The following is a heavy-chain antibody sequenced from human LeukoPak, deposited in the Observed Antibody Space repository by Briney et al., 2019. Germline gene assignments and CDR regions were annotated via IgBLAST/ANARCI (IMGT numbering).Heavy chain of an antibody. CDR2: IKQDGSEK. J-gene: IGHJ3*02. D-gene: IGHD1-1*01. CDR1: GFTFSSYW. CDR3: ARDFSTKLRQGVKAFDI. V-gene: IGHV3-7*01. Sequence: GGSLRLSCAASGFTFSSYWMSWVRQAPGKGLEWVANIKQDGSEKYYVDSVKGRFTISRDNAKNSLYLQMNSLRAEDTVVYYCARDFSTKLRQGVKAFDIWGQGTMVTVSS.